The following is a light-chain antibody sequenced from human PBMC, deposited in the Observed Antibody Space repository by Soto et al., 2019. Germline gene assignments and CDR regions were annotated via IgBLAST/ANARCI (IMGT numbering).Light chain of an antibody. CDR3: QQYNNWPPIT. J-gene: IGKJ5*01. V-gene: IGKV3D-15*01. Sequence: TGRTQSPATLSVSPVERATLSCWASQSVSSKLAWYQQKPGQAPRLLIYGASTRATGIPARFSGSGSGTEFTLTISSLQSEDFAVYYCQQYNNWPPITFGQGTRLEIK. CDR2: GAS. CDR1: QSVSSK.